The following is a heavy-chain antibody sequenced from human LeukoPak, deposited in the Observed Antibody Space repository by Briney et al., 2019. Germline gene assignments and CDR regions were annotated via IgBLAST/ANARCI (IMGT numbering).Heavy chain of an antibody. CDR3: ARGYSSDYRIDY. CDR1: GFTFSNYW. V-gene: IGHV3-74*01. CDR2: INGDGSST. Sequence: GSLRLSCAASGFTFSNYWMHWVRQAPGKGLVWVSRINGDGSSTAYADSVRGRFTISRDNAKNTLYLQMNSLRADDTAVYYCARGYSSDYRIDYWGQGTLVTVSS. D-gene: IGHD3-22*01. J-gene: IGHJ4*02.